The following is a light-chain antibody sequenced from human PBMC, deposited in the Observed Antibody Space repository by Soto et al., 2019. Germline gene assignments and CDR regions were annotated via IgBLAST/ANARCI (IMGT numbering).Light chain of an antibody. Sequence: EIVLTQSPGTLSLSPGERATLSCGTSQSISSLYLAWYQQKPGQAPSLLMYSASSRATGIPDMFSGSGSGTDFTLTISRLEPEDFAVYYCQQYASSPLTFGGGTKVEIK. CDR2: SAS. CDR3: QQYASSPLT. V-gene: IGKV3-20*01. CDR1: QSISSLY. J-gene: IGKJ4*01.